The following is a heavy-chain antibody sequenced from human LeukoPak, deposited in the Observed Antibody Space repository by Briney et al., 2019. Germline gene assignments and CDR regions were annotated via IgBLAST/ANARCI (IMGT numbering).Heavy chain of an antibody. CDR3: AKDYCGGDCAYFGY. Sequence: GGSLRLSCAASGFTFSSYGMHWVRQAPGKGLEWVAVIWYDGSNKYYADSVKGRFTISRDNSKNTLYLQMNSLRAEDTAVYYCAKDYCGGDCAYFGYWGQGTLVTVSS. V-gene: IGHV3-33*06. J-gene: IGHJ4*02. D-gene: IGHD2-21*02. CDR1: GFTFSSYG. CDR2: IWYDGSNK.